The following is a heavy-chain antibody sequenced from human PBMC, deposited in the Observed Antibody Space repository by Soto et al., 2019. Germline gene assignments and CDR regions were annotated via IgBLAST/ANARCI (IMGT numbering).Heavy chain of an antibody. CDR2: ISGSGGST. V-gene: IGHV3-23*01. Sequence: GGSLRLSCAASGFTFSSYAMSWVRQAPGKGLEWVSAISGSGGSTYYADSVKGRFTISRDNSKNTLYLQMNSLRAEDTAVYYCAKEGTYIAVAATYYYGMDVWGQGTTITVSS. CDR1: GFTFSSYA. CDR3: AKEGTYIAVAATYYYGMDV. J-gene: IGHJ6*02. D-gene: IGHD6-19*01.